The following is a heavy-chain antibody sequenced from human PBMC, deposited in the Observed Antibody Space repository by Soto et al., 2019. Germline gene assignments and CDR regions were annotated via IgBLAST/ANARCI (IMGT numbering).Heavy chain of an antibody. CDR2: IYLGGIT. Sequence: SETLSLTCAVSGYSISSGYYWAWIRQSPGKGLEWIGTIYLGGITYYNPSLKSRVTMSVDPSKNQLSLNLTSVTAADTAVYYCAREKEYSGYYLDFDFWGQGTLVTVSS. D-gene: IGHD3-22*01. CDR3: AREKEYSGYYLDFDF. V-gene: IGHV4-38-2*02. J-gene: IGHJ4*02. CDR1: GYSISSGYY.